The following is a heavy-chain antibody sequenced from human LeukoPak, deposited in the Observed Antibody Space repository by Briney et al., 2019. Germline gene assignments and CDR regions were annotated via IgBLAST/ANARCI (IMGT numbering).Heavy chain of an antibody. CDR2: IYYSGST. D-gene: IGHD4-17*01. CDR3: ARDYGNYYYMDV. CDR1: GGSISSSSYY. Sequence: PSETLSLTCTVSGGSISSSSYYWGWIRQPPGKGLEWIGSIYYSGSTYYNPSLKSRVTISVDTSKNQFSLKLSSVTAADTAVYYCARDYGNYYYMDVWGKGTTVTVSS. V-gene: IGHV4-39*07. J-gene: IGHJ6*03.